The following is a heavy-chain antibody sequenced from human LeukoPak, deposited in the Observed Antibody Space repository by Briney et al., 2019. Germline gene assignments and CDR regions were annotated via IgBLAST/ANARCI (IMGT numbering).Heavy chain of an antibody. V-gene: IGHV3-30*18. CDR2: VSYDENSI. D-gene: IGHD7-27*01. CDR3: TKARLPRHKLGNFFFDY. Sequence: GGSLRLSCAASGFTFSAYGMHWVRQAPGKGLEWMAVVSYDENSIYYADSLKGRFAIPRDKSKNTLYLQMNSLRGEDTAVYYCTKARLPRHKLGNFFFDYWGQGTLVTVSS. CDR1: GFTFSAYG. J-gene: IGHJ4*02.